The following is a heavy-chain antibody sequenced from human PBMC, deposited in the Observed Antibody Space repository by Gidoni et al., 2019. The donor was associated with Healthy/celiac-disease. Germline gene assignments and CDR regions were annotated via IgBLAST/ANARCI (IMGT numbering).Heavy chain of an antibody. CDR3: TRRGDYGGNDAFDI. J-gene: IGHJ3*02. V-gene: IGHV3-49*04. Sequence: EVQLVESGGGLVQPGRYLRLSCTASGFTFGGYAMSWVRQAPGKGLEWVGFIRSKAYGGTTEYAASVKGRFTISRDDSKSIAYLQMNSLKTEDTAVYYCTRRGDYGGNDAFDIWGQGTMVTVSS. CDR2: IRSKAYGGTT. CDR1: GFTFGGYA. D-gene: IGHD4-17*01.